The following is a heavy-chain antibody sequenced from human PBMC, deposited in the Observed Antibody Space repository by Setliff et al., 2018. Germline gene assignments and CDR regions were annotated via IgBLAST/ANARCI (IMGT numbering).Heavy chain of an antibody. CDR3: ARDLFYNSWSGTSITAPHDAFDI. J-gene: IGHJ3*02. D-gene: IGHD3-3*01. Sequence: ASVKVSCKTSGYSFTVFGISWVRQAPGQGLEWMGWISPYYGSTNYAQKFQGRVTMTSDTSTNTVYLEVSSLRSEDTAVYFCARDLFYNSWSGTSITAPHDAFDIWGQGTMVTVSS. V-gene: IGHV1-18*01. CDR1: GYSFTVFG. CDR2: ISPYYGST.